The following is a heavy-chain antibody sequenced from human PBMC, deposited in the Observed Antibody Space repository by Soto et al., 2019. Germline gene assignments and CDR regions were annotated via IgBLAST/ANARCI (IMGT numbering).Heavy chain of an antibody. Sequence: ASVKVSCKASGYTFTSYAMHWVRQAPGQRLEWMGWINAGNGNTKYSQKFQGRVTITRDKSASTAYMELSSLRSEDTAVYYCARADYGDYDYAFDIWGQGTMVTVSS. CDR1: GYTFTSYA. V-gene: IGHV1-3*01. CDR2: INAGNGNT. D-gene: IGHD4-17*01. J-gene: IGHJ3*02. CDR3: ARADYGDYDYAFDI.